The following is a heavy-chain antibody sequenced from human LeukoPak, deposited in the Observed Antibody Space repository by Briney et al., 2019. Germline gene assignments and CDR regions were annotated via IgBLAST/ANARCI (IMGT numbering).Heavy chain of an antibody. V-gene: IGHV3-33*01. J-gene: IGHJ6*02. CDR2: IYYDGSNK. CDR1: GFIFSSYG. Sequence: GGSLRLSCAASGFIFSSYGMHRVRQAPGKGLEWVAVIYYDGSNKYYADSVRGRFTISRDNSKNTLFLQMSSLRAEDTAVYYYARDTFYSSGVYGLDVWGQGTTVTVSS. D-gene: IGHD3-22*01. CDR3: ARDTFYSSGVYGLDV.